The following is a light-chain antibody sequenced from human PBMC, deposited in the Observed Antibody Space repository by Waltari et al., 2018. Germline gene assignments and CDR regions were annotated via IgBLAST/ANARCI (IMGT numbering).Light chain of an antibody. CDR3: CSYEGTWV. CDR2: AVT. J-gene: IGLJ3*02. CDR1: GRAVGDYNY. V-gene: IGLV2-11*01. Sequence: QSALTQPRSVSGSPGQAVTISCTGTGRAVGDYNYVSWYQQHPGKPPKLVISAVTKPPSGVPVRFSGSKSGNSASLTVSGLQAEDEADYYCCSYEGTWVFGGGTKLTVL.